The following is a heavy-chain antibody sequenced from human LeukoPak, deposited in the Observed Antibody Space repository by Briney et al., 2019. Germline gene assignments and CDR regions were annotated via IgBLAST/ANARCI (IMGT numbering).Heavy chain of an antibody. V-gene: IGHV3-74*03. CDR1: XFILSXXX. J-gene: IGHJ6*03. CDR2: IXSDGSST. CDR3: ARSRRYYDILTGYYNHYYYMDV. D-gene: IGHD3-9*01. Sequence: LSXXAXXFILSXXXMHXVRQXPXXXXXXXSXIXSDGSSTEYADSVKGRFTISRDNAKNTLYLQMNSLRAEDTAVYYCARSRRYYDILTGYYNHYYYMDVWGKGTTVTVSS.